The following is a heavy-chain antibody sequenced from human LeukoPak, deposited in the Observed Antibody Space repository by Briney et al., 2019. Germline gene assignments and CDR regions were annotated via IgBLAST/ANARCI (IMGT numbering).Heavy chain of an antibody. J-gene: IGHJ3*02. Sequence: SETLSLTCSVSGASMRNFYWSWIRQPPGEGLEWIGYIDYTGSTSYNPSLKSRVTISIDTSKNQFSLRLNSVAAADTAVYCCARDLGSRDRVNAFDIWGQGTMVTVSS. CDR2: IDYTGST. CDR3: ARDLGSRDRVNAFDI. V-gene: IGHV4-59*01. CDR1: GASMRNFY. D-gene: IGHD3-10*01.